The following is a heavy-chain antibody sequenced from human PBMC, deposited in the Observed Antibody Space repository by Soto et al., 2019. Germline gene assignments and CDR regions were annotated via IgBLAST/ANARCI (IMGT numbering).Heavy chain of an antibody. J-gene: IGHJ4*02. V-gene: IGHV3-23*01. CDR3: AKNRDNWNYGPLDY. CDR1: GFTFSSYA. CDR2: ISGSGGST. D-gene: IGHD1-7*01. Sequence: SGGSLRLSCAASGFTFSSYAMSWVRQAPGKGLEWVSAISGSGGSTYYADSVKGRFTISRDNSKNTLYLQMNSLRAEDTAVYYCAKNRDNWNYGPLDYWGQGTLVTVSS.